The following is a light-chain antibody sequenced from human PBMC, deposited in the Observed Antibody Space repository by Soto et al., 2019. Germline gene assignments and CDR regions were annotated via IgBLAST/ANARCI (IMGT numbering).Light chain of an antibody. CDR2: EGS. Sequence: QSALTQPASVSGSPGQSITISCTGTSSDVGSYNLVSWYQQHPGKAPKLMIYEGSKRPSGVSNRFSGSKSGNTASLTISGLQAEDEADYYCCSYAGSRTFVVFGAGTKLTVL. V-gene: IGLV2-23*03. J-gene: IGLJ1*01. CDR1: SSDVGSYNL. CDR3: CSYAGSRTFVV.